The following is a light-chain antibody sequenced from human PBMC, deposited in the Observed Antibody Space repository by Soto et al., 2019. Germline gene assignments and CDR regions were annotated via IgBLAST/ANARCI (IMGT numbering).Light chain of an antibody. V-gene: IGKV3-20*01. CDR2: DAS. J-gene: IGKJ2*01. Sequence: EIVLTQSPGALSLSPGERATLSCRASQTASSSHLAWSQQKPGQAPRLLIYDASSRATGISDRFSGSGSGTDFTLTISRLEPEDFAVYYCQQYGRSPYTFGQGTKVEIK. CDR1: QTASSSH. CDR3: QQYGRSPYT.